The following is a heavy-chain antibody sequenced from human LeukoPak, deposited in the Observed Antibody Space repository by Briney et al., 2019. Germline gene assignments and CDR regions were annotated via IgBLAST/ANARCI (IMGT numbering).Heavy chain of an antibody. CDR1: GFTFSSYA. Sequence: PGGSLRLSCAASGFTFSSYAVSWVRQAPGKGLEWVSSIIGSGGSTYSADSVKGRFTISRDNSKNTLYLQMNSLRAEDTALYYCAKDRSCTNDICHGDFDYWGQGTLVTVSS. CDR3: AKDRSCTNDICHGDFDY. V-gene: IGHV3-23*01. J-gene: IGHJ4*02. CDR2: IIGSGGST. D-gene: IGHD2-8*01.